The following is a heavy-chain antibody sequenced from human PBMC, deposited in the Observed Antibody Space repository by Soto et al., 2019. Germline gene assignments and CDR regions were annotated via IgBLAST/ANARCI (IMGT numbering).Heavy chain of an antibody. J-gene: IGHJ6*02. Sequence: SVKVSCKASGGTFSSYAISWVRQAPGQGLEWMGGIIPIFGTANYAQKFQGRVTITADESTSTAYMELSSLRSEDTAVYYCARDCARVTPYYYYGMDVWGQGPKVPVSS. CDR1: GGTFSSYA. D-gene: IGHD2-21*02. CDR2: IIPIFGTA. CDR3: ARDCARVTPYYYYGMDV. V-gene: IGHV1-69*13.